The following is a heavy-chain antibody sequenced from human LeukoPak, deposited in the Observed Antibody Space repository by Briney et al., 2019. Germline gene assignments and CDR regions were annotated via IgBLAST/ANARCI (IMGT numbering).Heavy chain of an antibody. D-gene: IGHD4-23*01. V-gene: IGHV3-23*01. CDR2: IGDSGSGG. CDR3: SRIKYGGNSGYHFDY. J-gene: IGHJ4*02. Sequence: GGSLRLSCSASGFNFNYFAMSWIRQVPGKRLEWVSTIGDSGSGGSYADSVRGRFTISRDNSKNIVYLQMHSLRVDDSAVYYCSRIKYGGNSGYHFDYWGQGTLVTVSS. CDR1: GFNFNYFA.